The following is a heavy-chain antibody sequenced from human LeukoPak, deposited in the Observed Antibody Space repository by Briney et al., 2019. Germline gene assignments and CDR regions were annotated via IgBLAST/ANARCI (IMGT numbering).Heavy chain of an antibody. Sequence: SETLSLTCTVSGGSISSRTYYWAWIRQPPGQGLEWIGNIYYSGSTYYNPSLKSRLTMSVDTSKNQFSLKLRSVTAADTAVYYCARRRASYSDSSGYYYGGWFDPWGQGTLVTVSS. J-gene: IGHJ5*02. CDR1: GGSISSRTYY. V-gene: IGHV4-39*01. CDR3: ARRRASYSDSSGYYYGGWFDP. CDR2: IYYSGST. D-gene: IGHD3-22*01.